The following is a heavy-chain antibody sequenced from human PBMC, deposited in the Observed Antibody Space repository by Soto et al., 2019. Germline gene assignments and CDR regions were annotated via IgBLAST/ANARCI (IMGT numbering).Heavy chain of an antibody. D-gene: IGHD6-19*01. CDR2: IRSKAYGGTT. CDR3: TRGAYSSGWASYYYYGMDV. J-gene: IGHJ6*02. Sequence: GGSLSLSCTASGFTFGDYAMSWVRQAPGKGLEWVGFIRSKAYGGTTEYAASVKGRFTISRDDSKSIAYLQMNSLKTEDTAVYYCTRGAYSSGWASYYYYGMDVWGQGTTVTVSS. V-gene: IGHV3-49*04. CDR1: GFTFGDYA.